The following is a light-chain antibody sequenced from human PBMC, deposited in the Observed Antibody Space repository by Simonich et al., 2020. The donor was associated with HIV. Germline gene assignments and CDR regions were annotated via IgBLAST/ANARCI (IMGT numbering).Light chain of an antibody. CDR3: QQANSFPLT. V-gene: IGKV1-12*01. CDR1: KGISSY. Sequence: DIQMTQSPSSLSASVGDRVTITCRASKGISSYLAWYQQKPGKAPKLLIYAASTLQSGVPSRFSGSGSGTDFTLTISCLQSEDFATYYCQQANSFPLTFGGGTKVEIK. J-gene: IGKJ4*01. CDR2: AAS.